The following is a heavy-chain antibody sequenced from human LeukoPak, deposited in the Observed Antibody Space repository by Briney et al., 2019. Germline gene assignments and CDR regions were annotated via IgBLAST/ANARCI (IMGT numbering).Heavy chain of an antibody. CDR2: IYYSGST. CDR3: ARSYSSGLEFDY. J-gene: IGHJ4*02. D-gene: IGHD6-19*01. CDR1: GGSISSYY. V-gene: IGHV4-59*01. Sequence: PSETLSLTCTVTGGSISSYYWSLIRQPRGKGLEWIGYIYYSGSTNYNPSLKSRVTISVDTSKNQFSLKLSSVTAADTAVYYCARSYSSGLEFDYWGQGTLVTVSS.